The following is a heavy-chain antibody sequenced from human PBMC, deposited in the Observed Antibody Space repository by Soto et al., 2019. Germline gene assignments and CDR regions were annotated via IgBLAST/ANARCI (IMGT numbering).Heavy chain of an antibody. V-gene: IGHV4-39*01. CDR2: IYYSGST. Sequence: SETLSLTCTVSGGSISSSSYYWGWIRQPPGKGLEWIGSIYYSGSTYYNPSLKSRVTISVDTSKNQFSLKLSSVTAADTAVYYCARATYYYYGMDVWGQGTTVT. CDR1: GGSISSSSYY. J-gene: IGHJ6*02. CDR3: ARATYYYYGMDV.